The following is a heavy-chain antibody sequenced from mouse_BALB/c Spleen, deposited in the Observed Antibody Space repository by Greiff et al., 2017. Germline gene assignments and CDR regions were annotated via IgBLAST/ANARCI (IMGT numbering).Heavy chain of an antibody. CDR3: NAVHYYGYYFDY. CDR2: IDPENGDT. J-gene: IGHJ2*01. Sequence: VQLKESGAELVRSGASVKLSCTASGFNIKDYYMHWVKQRPEQGLEWIGWIDPENGDTEYAPKFQGKATMTADTSSNTAYLQLSSLTSEDTAVYYCNAVHYYGYYFDYWGQGTTLTVSS. D-gene: IGHD1-2*01. CDR1: GFNIKDYY. V-gene: IGHV14-4*02.